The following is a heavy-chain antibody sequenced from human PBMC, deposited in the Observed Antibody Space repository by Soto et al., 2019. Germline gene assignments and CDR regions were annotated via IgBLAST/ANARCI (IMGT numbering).Heavy chain of an antibody. J-gene: IGHJ6*02. V-gene: IGHV2-5*02. CDR1: GFSVSTSGVG. Sequence: QITLKESGTTLVKPTQTLTLTCTFSGFSVSTSGVGVAWIRQPPGKALEWLALIYWDDDKRYSPFLQSRVTITKDTPKNQVVLTMTNMDPVDTATYYCAHKGGRGAGMDVWGQGTTVTVSS. CDR3: AHKGGRGAGMDV. D-gene: IGHD2-15*01. CDR2: IYWDDDK.